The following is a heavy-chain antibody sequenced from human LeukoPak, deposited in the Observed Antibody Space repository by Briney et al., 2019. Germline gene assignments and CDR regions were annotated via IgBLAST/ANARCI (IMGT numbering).Heavy chain of an antibody. CDR1: GGTFSSYA. CDR2: IIPIVGIA. J-gene: IGHJ4*02. Sequence: SVKVSCKASGGTFSSYALSWVRQAPGQGLEWMGTIIPIVGIANYAQKFQGRATITADKSTSTAYMELSSLRSEDTAVYYCARDGEMATLYFDYWGQGTLVAVSS. V-gene: IGHV1-69*04. CDR3: ARDGEMATLYFDY. D-gene: IGHD5-24*01.